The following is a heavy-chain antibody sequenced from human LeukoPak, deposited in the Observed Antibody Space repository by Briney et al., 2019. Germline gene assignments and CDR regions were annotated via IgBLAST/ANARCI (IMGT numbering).Heavy chain of an antibody. CDR3: ARSPGPYSSGWYN. CDR2: ISNNGGYT. Sequence: TGGSLRLSCAASGFTFSSSAMSWVRQAPGKGLEWVSAISNNGGYTYYADSVQGRFTISRDNSKSTLCLQMNSLRAEDTAVYYCARSPGPYSSGWYNWGQGTLVTVSS. J-gene: IGHJ4*02. D-gene: IGHD6-19*01. V-gene: IGHV3-23*01. CDR1: GFTFSSSA.